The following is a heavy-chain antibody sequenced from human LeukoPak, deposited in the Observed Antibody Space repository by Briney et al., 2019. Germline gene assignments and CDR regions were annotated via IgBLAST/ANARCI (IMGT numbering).Heavy chain of an antibody. V-gene: IGHV4-4*07. D-gene: IGHD3-10*01. CDR3: ARSGLDYYGSRTYSLIQY. CDR2: INISGST. J-gene: IGHJ4*02. Sequence: SETLSLTCTVSGGSISGYYWSWIRQPAGKGLEWIGRINISGSTNYNPSLKSRVTMSVDTSTNQVSLQLSSVTAADTAVYYCARSGLDYYGSRTYSLIQYWGQGTLVTVSS. CDR1: GGSISGYY.